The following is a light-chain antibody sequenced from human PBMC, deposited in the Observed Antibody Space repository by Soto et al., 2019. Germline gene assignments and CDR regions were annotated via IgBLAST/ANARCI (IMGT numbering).Light chain of an antibody. V-gene: IGKV1-39*01. Sequence: DIQMTQSPSSLSASVGDRVIITCRASQSIRKYLNWYQHKPGKVPTLLIYAASSLQSGVPSRFSRSGSGTEFTLTITSLQPEDFATYYCQQSGDTPPWTFGQGTKVEIK. CDR2: AAS. CDR3: QQSGDTPPWT. CDR1: QSIRKY. J-gene: IGKJ1*01.